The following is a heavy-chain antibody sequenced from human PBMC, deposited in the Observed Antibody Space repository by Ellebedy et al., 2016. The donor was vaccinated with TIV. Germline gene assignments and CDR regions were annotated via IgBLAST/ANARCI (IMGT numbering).Heavy chain of an antibody. J-gene: IGHJ4*02. D-gene: IGHD2-2*01. Sequence: GGSLRLXXAASGFTFSSYAMSWVRQAPGKGLEWVSAISGSGGSTYYADSVKGRFTISRDNSKNTLYLQMNSLRAEDTAVYYCAKGAFVEVPAAIRYFDYWGQGTLLTVSS. V-gene: IGHV3-23*01. CDR2: ISGSGGST. CDR3: AKGAFVEVPAAIRYFDY. CDR1: GFTFSSYA.